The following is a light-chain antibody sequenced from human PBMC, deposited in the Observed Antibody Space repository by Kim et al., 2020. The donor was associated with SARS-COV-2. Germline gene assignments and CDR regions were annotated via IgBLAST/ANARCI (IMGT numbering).Light chain of an antibody. CDR1: SGTSVTNY. CDR3: QSYDSNTQVV. V-gene: IGLV6-57*03. CDR2: EDS. Sequence: KTVPVSCARSSGTSVTNYVQWYQRRPGSAPTTVIYEDSRRPSGVPDRFSGSIDSSSNSASLTISGLQTEDEADYSCQSYDSNTQVVFGGGTQLTVL. J-gene: IGLJ3*02.